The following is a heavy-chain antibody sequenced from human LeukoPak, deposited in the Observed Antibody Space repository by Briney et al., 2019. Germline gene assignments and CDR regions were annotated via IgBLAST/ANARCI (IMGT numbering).Heavy chain of an antibody. V-gene: IGHV4-61*08. D-gene: IGHD4-17*01. CDR3: ARRGLQGGWFAP. J-gene: IGHJ5*02. CDR2: IYHTGSN. CDR1: GGSVSSADYY. Sequence: SETLSLTCTVSGGSVSSADYYWSWIRHPPGKALEWIGYIYHTGSNNYKYSLKSRVTISLDTSKNQFSLKLSSVTAADTAVYYCARRGLQGGWFAPWGQGTLVTVSS.